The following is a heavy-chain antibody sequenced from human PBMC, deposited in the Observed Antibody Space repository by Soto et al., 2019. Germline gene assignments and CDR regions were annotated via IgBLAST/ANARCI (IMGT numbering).Heavy chain of an antibody. V-gene: IGHV3-23*01. CDR1: GFTFSSYA. CDR3: AGHYDILTGYSPPYNWFDP. D-gene: IGHD3-9*01. Sequence: EVQLLESGGGLVQPGGSLRLSCAASGFTFSSYAMSWVRQAPGKGLEWVSAISGSGGSTYYADSVKGRFTISRDNSKNTLYVQMNSLRAEDTAVYYCAGHYDILTGYSPPYNWFDPWGQGTLVTVSS. J-gene: IGHJ5*02. CDR2: ISGSGGST.